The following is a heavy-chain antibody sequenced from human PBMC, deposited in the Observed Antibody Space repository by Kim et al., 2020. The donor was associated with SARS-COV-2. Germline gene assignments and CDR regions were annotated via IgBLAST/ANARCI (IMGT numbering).Heavy chain of an antibody. J-gene: IGHJ4*02. V-gene: IGHV3-23*01. CDR3: AKDSLEF. CDR2: GGST. Sequence: GGSTYYEDSVKGRFTISRDNSKNTLYLQMNSLRAEDTAVYYCAKDSLEFWGQGTLVTVSS. D-gene: IGHD3-10*01.